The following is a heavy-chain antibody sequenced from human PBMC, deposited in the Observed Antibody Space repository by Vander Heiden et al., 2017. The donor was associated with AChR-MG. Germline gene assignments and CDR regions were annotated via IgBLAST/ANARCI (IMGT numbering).Heavy chain of an antibody. CDR3: ARDGYSSGWYGGAFDI. D-gene: IGHD6-19*01. J-gene: IGHJ3*02. V-gene: IGHV3-48*01. CDR1: GFTFSSYS. CDR2: ISSSSSTI. Sequence: EVQLVESGGGLVQPGGSLRLSCAASGFTFSSYSMNWVRQAPGKGLEWVSYISSSSSTIYYADSVKGRFTISRDNAKNSLYLQMNSLRAEDTAVYYCARDGYSSGWYGGAFDIWGQGTMVTVSS.